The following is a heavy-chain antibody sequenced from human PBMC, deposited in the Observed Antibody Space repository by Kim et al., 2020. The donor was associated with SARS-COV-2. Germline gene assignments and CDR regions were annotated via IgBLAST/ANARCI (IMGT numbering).Heavy chain of an antibody. CDR3: ARRRYSDGWYLDF. CDR2: VYYSGST. D-gene: IGHD6-19*01. J-gene: IGHJ4*02. CDR1: GDSLSSYY. V-gene: IGHV4-59*08. Sequence: SETLSLTCTVSGDSLSSYYWNWIRQSPGKGLEWIGSVYYSGSTNYNPSLKSRVSISVDRSKNQFSLKLISVTAADTAAYYCARRRYSDGWYLDFWGRGTLVTVSS.